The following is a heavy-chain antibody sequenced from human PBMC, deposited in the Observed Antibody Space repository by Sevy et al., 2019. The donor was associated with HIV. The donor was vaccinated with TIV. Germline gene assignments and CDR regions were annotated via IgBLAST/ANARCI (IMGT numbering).Heavy chain of an antibody. CDR2: IWYDGSDT. CDR1: GFTFSSYG. J-gene: IGHJ4*02. V-gene: IGHV3-30*02. CDR3: ASDILTGSDF. Sequence: GGSLRLSCAASGFTFSSYGMHWVRQAPGKGLEWVAFIWYDGSDTYYADSVKGRFNISGDNSKNTLYLQMNSLRTEDTAIYYCASDILTGSDFWGQGTLVTVSS. D-gene: IGHD3-9*01.